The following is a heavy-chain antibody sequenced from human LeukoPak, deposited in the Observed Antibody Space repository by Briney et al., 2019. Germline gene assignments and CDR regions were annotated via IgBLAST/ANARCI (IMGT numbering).Heavy chain of an antibody. CDR2: INHGGST. CDR3: ARGMAVAGRGNWFDP. Sequence: SETLSLTCAVYGGSFSGYYWSWIRQPPGKGLEWIGEINHGGSTNYNPSFKSRVTISVDTSKNQFSLKLTSVTAADTAVYYCARGMAVAGRGNWFDPWGQGTLVTVSS. CDR1: GGSFSGYY. J-gene: IGHJ5*02. D-gene: IGHD6-19*01. V-gene: IGHV4-34*01.